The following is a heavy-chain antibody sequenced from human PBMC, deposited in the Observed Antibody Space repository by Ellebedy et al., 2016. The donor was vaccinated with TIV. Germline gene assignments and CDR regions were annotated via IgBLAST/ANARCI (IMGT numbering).Heavy chain of an antibody. CDR1: GFTFSSYA. V-gene: IGHV3-23*01. Sequence: PGGSLRLSCTASGFTFSSYAMSWVRQAPGKGLEWVSGINISGGTTYYADSVKGRFSISRDNSMNTLYLRMNSLIVEDTAVYYCAKGSVWDLLLTCFDYWGQGTLVTVSS. CDR2: INISGGTT. CDR3: AKGSVWDLLLTCFDY. J-gene: IGHJ4*02. D-gene: IGHD1-26*01.